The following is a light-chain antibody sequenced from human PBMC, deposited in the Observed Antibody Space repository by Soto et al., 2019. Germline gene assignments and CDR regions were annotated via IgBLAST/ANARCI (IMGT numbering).Light chain of an antibody. Sequence: EIVMTQSPATLSVSPGDRATLSCKASQSVSSNLAWYPQKPGQAPRLLIYGASTRGTGIPARFSGSGSGTEFTLTISSLQSEDFAIYYCQQYDNWPPITFGGGTKVEIK. CDR2: GAS. J-gene: IGKJ4*01. CDR3: QQYDNWPPIT. V-gene: IGKV3-15*01. CDR1: QSVSSN.